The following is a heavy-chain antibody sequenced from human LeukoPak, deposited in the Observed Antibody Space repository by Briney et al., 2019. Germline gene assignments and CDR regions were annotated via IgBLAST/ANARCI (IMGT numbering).Heavy chain of an antibody. D-gene: IGHD3-9*01. CDR2: ISWDGGST. CDR3: ARVLLGMSAFDL. CDR1: GFTFHDYA. V-gene: IGHV3-43D*03. J-gene: IGHJ3*01. Sequence: GGSLRLSCAASGFTFHDYAMHWVRQAPGKGLEWVSLISWDGGSTYYADSVKGRFTISRDNSKNSLYLQMNSLRAEDTAVYSCARVLLGMSAFDLWGQGTMVSVSS.